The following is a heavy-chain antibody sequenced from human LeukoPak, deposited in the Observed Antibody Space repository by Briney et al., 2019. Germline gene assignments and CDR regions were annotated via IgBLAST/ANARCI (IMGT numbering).Heavy chain of an antibody. D-gene: IGHD1-26*01. Sequence: GGSLRLSCAASGFTFSDYYMSWIRQAPGKRLEWVSYIRSSGSTIYYADSVKGRFTISRDNAKNSLYLQMNSLRAEDTAVYYCARWDRHGAGKNSDYWGQGTLVTVSS. CDR1: GFTFSDYY. J-gene: IGHJ4*02. V-gene: IGHV3-11*01. CDR2: IRSSGSTI. CDR3: ARWDRHGAGKNSDY.